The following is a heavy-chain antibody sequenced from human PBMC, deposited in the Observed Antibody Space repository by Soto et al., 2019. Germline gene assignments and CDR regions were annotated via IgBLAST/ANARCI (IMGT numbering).Heavy chain of an antibody. CDR3: AKDRYDSSGYYSTGHYYYYGMDV. V-gene: IGHV3-30*18. J-gene: IGHJ6*01. CDR2: ISYDGSNK. CDR1: GLTFSSYG. D-gene: IGHD3-22*01. Sequence: GGSLRLSCAASGLTFSSYGMHWVRQAPGKGLEWVAVISYDGSNKYYADSVKGRFTISRDNSKNTLYLQMNSLRAEDTAVYYCAKDRYDSSGYYSTGHYYYYGMDVWGQGTTVTVSS.